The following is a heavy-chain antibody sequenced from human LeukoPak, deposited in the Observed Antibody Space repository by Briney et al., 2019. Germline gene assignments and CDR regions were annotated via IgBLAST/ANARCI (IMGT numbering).Heavy chain of an antibody. V-gene: IGHV3-23*01. CDR2: ISYSGGST. J-gene: IGHJ4*02. CDR3: ARDRGDYYYFDY. CDR1: GFTFSSYA. D-gene: IGHD4-17*01. Sequence: GGSLRLSCAASGFTFSSYAMSWVRQAPGKGLEWVSTISYSGGSTYYADSVKGRFTISRDNSKNTLYLQMSSLRAEDTAVYYCARDRGDYYYFDYWGQGTLVTVSS.